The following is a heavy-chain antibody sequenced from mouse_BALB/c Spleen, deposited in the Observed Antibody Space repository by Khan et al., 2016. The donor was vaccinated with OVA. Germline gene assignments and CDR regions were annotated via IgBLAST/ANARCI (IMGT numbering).Heavy chain of an antibody. CDR2: ISDGGSFP. V-gene: IGHV5-4*02. CDR1: GFTFSDYY. J-gene: IGHJ2*01. CDR3: ARGGKTPYFDY. Sequence: EVELVESGGGLVKPGGSLKLSCAASGFTFSDYYMYWVRQTPEKRLEWVATISDGGSFPSYPDSVKGRFTISRDNAKNNLYLQMSSLKSEDTAMYYCARGGKTPYFDYWGQGTTLTVSS.